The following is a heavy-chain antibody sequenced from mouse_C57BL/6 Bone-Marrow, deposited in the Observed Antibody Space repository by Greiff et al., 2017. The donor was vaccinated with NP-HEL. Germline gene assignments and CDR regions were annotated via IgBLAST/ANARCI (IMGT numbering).Heavy chain of an antibody. D-gene: IGHD1-1*01. CDR1: GYTFTSYW. V-gene: IGHV1-50*01. Sequence: QVQLQQSGAELVKPGASVKLSCKASGYTFTSYWMQWVKQRPGQGLEWIGEIDPSDSYTNYNQKFKGKATLTVDTSSSTAYMQLSSLTSEDSAVYYCARDYYGTPYYDMDYWGQGTSVTVSA. J-gene: IGHJ4*01. CDR2: IDPSDSYT. CDR3: ARDYYGTPYYDMDY.